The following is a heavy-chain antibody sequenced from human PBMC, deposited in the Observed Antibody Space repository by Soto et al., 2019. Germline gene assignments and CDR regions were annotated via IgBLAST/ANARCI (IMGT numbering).Heavy chain of an antibody. Sequence: NPSETLSLTCTVSGGSISSYYWSWIRQPPGKGLEWIGYIYYSGSTNYNPSLKSRVTISVDTSKNQFSLKLSSVTAADTAVYYCASLYCSSTSCYPYENWFDPWGQGTLVTVSS. V-gene: IGHV4-59*01. J-gene: IGHJ5*02. CDR3: ASLYCSSTSCYPYENWFDP. CDR1: GGSISSYY. D-gene: IGHD2-2*01. CDR2: IYYSGST.